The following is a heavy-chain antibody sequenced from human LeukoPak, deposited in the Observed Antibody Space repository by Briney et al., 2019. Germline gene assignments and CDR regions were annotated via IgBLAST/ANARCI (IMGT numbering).Heavy chain of an antibody. D-gene: IGHD3-22*01. J-gene: IGHJ4*02. CDR3: ARSTYYYDSSGYWYYLDY. CDR1: GGTFSSYD. CDR2: VIPIFGTA. Sequence: SVKVSCKASGGTFSSYDISWVRQAPRQGLEWMGGVIPIFGTANYAHKFQGRATITADESTTTAYMELSSLRSEDTAVYYCARSTYYYDSSGYWYYLDYWGQGTLVTVSS. V-gene: IGHV1-69*13.